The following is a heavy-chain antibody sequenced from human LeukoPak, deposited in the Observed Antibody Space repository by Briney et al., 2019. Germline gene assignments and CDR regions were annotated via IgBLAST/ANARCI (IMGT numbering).Heavy chain of an antibody. CDR1: GFSFSGHW. J-gene: IGHJ4*02. CDR3: ARGPNSNWSGLDF. Sequence: GGSLRLSCTASGFSFSGHWMHWARHLPGKGLVWVPRISPTGSTTSYADSVKGRFTVSRDNAKNTLYLQVNNLRAEDTAVYYCARGPNSNWSGLDFWGQGTLLTVSS. CDR2: ISPTGSTT. D-gene: IGHD6-6*01. V-gene: IGHV3-74*01.